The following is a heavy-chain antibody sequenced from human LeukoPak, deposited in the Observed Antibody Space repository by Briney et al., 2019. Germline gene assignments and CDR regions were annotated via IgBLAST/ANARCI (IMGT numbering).Heavy chain of an antibody. J-gene: IGHJ4*02. CDR3: ARGGMIAFWNYFDY. Sequence: ASVKVSCKASGYTFTNYAMNWVRQAPGQGLEWMGWISAYNGNTNYAQKLQGRVTMTTDTSTSTAYMELRSLRSDDTAVYYCARGGMIAFWNYFDYWGQGTLVTVSS. V-gene: IGHV1-18*01. CDR2: ISAYNGNT. CDR1: GYTFTNYA. D-gene: IGHD3-22*01.